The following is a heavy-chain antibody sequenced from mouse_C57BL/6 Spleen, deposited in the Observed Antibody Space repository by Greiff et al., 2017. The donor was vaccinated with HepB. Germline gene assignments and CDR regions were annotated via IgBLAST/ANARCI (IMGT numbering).Heavy chain of an antibody. Sequence: VQLQQSGAELVRPGASVTLSCKASGYTFTDYEMHWVKQTPVHGLEWIGAIDPETGGTAYNQKFKGKAILTADNSSSTAYMVLRSLTSEDSAVYYCTKNDGYYGWYFDVWGTGTTVTVSS. CDR3: TKNDGYYGWYFDV. D-gene: IGHD2-3*01. CDR1: GYTFTDYE. J-gene: IGHJ1*03. V-gene: IGHV1-15*01. CDR2: IDPETGGT.